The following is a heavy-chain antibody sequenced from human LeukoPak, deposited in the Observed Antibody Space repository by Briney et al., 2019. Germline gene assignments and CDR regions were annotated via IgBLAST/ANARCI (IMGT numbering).Heavy chain of an antibody. J-gene: IGHJ5*02. CDR1: GGSISSYY. Sequence: SETLSLTCTVSGGSISSYYWSWIRQPAGKGLEWIGRIYTSGSTNYNPSLKSRVTISVDTSKNQFSLQLSSVTAADTAVYYCARDLYSNYVTDSWFDPWGQGTLVTVSS. CDR3: ARDLYSNYVTDSWFDP. V-gene: IGHV4-4*07. CDR2: IYTSGST. D-gene: IGHD4-11*01.